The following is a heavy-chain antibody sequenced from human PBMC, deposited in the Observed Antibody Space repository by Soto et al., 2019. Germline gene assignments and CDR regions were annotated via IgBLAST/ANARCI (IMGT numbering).Heavy chain of an antibody. CDR3: ATQTISYTWDV. V-gene: IGHV4-4*02. CDR2: TSHSGST. J-gene: IGHJ6*02. Sequence: QVQLQESGPGLVKPSETLSLTCAVSGGPMTSTNWWTWVRQAPGKGLEWIGETSHSGSTNYNPSLQSRIIMSLDKSNNHFSLKLSSVTAADTAMYYCATQTISYTWDVWGQGTTVTVSS. D-gene: IGHD3-3*01. CDR1: GGPMTSTNW.